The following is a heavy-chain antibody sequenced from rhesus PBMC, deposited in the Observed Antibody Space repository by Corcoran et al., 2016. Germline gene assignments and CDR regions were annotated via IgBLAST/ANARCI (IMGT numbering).Heavy chain of an antibody. CDR2: ISGDGGST. J-gene: IGHJ4*01. CDR1: GFTFDDYA. CDR3: AISLGRLGLMQVDY. D-gene: IGHD3-34*01. V-gene: IGHV3-201*01. Sequence: EVQLVESGGGVVQPGGSLRLSCAASGFTFDDYAMHWVRQAPGKGLEWVSAISGDGGSTGYADSVKGRFTISRDNAKNSLYLQMDRLRAEDTALYYCAISLGRLGLMQVDYWGQGVLVTVSS.